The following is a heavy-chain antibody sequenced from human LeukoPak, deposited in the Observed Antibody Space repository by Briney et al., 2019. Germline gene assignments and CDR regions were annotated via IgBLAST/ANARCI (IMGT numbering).Heavy chain of an antibody. CDR1: GFTFSSYA. D-gene: IGHD3-3*01. Sequence: GGSLRLSCAASGFTFSSYAMSWVRQAPGKGLEWVSVISGSGGSTYYADSVKGRSTISRDNSKNTLYFQMNSLRAEDTAVYYCAAGRSGVFDYWGQGTLVTVSS. CDR3: AAGRSGVFDY. CDR2: ISGSGGST. V-gene: IGHV3-23*01. J-gene: IGHJ4*02.